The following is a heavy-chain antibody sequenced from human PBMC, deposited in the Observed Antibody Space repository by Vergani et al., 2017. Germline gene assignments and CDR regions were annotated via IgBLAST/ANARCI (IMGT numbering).Heavy chain of an antibody. CDR1: GFPFSSYA. CDR3: AKDLDVASYFDY. D-gene: IGHD2-2*03. J-gene: IGHJ4*02. CDR2: ISGSGGST. V-gene: IGHV3-23*01. Sequence: EVQLLESGGGLVQPGGSLRLSCAASGFPFSSYAMSWVRQAPGKGLEWVSAISGSGGSTYYADSVKGRFTISRDNSKNTLYLQMNSLRAEDTAVYYCAKDLDVASYFDYWGQGTLVTVSS.